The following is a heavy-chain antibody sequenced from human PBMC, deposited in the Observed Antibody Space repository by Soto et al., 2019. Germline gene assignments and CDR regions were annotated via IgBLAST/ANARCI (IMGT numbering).Heavy chain of an antibody. J-gene: IGHJ5*02. V-gene: IGHV1-2*02. Sequence: ASVKVSCKASGYTFTGYYMHWVRQAPGQGLERMGWINPNSGGTNYAQKFQGRVTMTRDTSISTAYMELSRLRSDDTAVYYCFSGIAAAGPSWGVSNRFDPWGQGTLVTASS. CDR3: FSGIAAAGPSWGVSNRFDP. CDR1: GYTFTGYY. D-gene: IGHD6-13*01. CDR2: INPNSGGT.